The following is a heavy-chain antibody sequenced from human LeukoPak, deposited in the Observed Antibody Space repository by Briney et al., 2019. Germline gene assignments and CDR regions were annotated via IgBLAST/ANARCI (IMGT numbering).Heavy chain of an antibody. CDR1: GGSISSGGYS. J-gene: IGHJ4*02. CDR2: IYHSGST. Sequence: PPETLSLTCAVSGGSISSGGYSWSWIRQPPGQGLEWIGYIYHSGSTYYNPSLKSRVTISVDRSKNQFSLKLSSVTAADTAVYYCARARVGYYYDSSGYYYYDYWGQGTLVTVSS. D-gene: IGHD3-22*01. CDR3: ARARVGYYYDSSGYYYYDY. V-gene: IGHV4-30-2*01.